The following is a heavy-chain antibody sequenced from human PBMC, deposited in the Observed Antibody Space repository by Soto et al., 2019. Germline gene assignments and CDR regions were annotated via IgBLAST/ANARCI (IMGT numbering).Heavy chain of an antibody. CDR1: GGSISSGGYY. D-gene: IGHD5-12*01. CDR2: IYYSGST. CDR3: ARGESREWLPPDY. J-gene: IGHJ4*02. V-gene: IGHV4-31*03. Sequence: QVQLQESGPGLVKPSQTLSLTCTVSGGSISSGGYYWSWIRQHPGKGLEWIGYIYYSGSTYYNPSLKSRVTIAVDTSKNQFSLKLSSVTAADTAVYYCARGESREWLPPDYWGQGTLVTVSS.